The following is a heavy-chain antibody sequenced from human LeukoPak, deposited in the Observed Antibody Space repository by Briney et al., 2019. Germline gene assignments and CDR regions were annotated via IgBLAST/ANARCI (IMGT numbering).Heavy chain of an antibody. D-gene: IGHD3-10*01. CDR1: GFTFSTYT. V-gene: IGHV3-23*01. Sequence: GGSLRLSCAASGFTFSTYTMAWVRQAPGGGLEWVSGISGNGGRTYCADSVKGRFAISRDDSKSTLYLQMNSLRGEDTAVYYCAKDFGRNLGGPGYWGRGTLVIVSS. CDR3: AKDFGRNLGGPGY. J-gene: IGHJ4*02. CDR2: ISGNGGRT.